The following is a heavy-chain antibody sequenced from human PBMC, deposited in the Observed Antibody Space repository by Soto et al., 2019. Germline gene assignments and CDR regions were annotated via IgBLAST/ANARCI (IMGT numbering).Heavy chain of an antibody. Sequence: QVQLQESGPGLVKPSETLSLTCTVSGGSISSYYWSWLRQPPGKGLEWIGYTYCSGSTNYNPSLKSRVTISVDTSKNQFSLKLSSVTAADTAVYYCARGGYCSGGSCYSDYYYLDVWGKGTTVTVSS. D-gene: IGHD2-15*01. V-gene: IGHV4-59*01. CDR1: GGSISSYY. CDR2: TYCSGST. J-gene: IGHJ6*03. CDR3: ARGGYCSGGSCYSDYYYLDV.